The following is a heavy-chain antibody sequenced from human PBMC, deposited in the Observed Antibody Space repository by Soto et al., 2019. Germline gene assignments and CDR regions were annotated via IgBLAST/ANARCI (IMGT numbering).Heavy chain of an antibody. Sequence: QLQLQESGPGLVKPSETLSLTCTVSGGSISSSNYYWGWIRQPPGKGLEWIGSIFYSGDTNYNPSLKSRVTISVDTSKNQFSLNLNSVTAADTAVYYCVRVAYSPVGDYWGQGTLVTVSS. D-gene: IGHD5-18*01. CDR2: IFYSGDT. CDR1: GGSISSSNYY. V-gene: IGHV4-39*01. CDR3: VRVAYSPVGDY. J-gene: IGHJ4*02.